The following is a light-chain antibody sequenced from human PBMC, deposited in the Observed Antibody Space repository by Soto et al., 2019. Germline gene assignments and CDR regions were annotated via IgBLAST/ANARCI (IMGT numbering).Light chain of an antibody. CDR2: GVS. J-gene: IGLJ2*01. CDR3: TSFTRGTTLEVV. Sequence: QSALTQPASVSGSPGRSITISCTGTSSDIGRFNYVSWYQQYPGEAPKLLIYGVSHRPSGVSNRFSGSKSGNTASLTISGLQAEDEGDYYCTSFTRGTTLEVVFGGGTRSPS. V-gene: IGLV2-14*01. CDR1: SSDIGRFNY.